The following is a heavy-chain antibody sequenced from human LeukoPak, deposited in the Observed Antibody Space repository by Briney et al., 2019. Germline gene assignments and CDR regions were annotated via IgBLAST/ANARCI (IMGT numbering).Heavy chain of an antibody. CDR3: ARDPGEMATNPTISDY. CDR2: ISSSSYI. CDR1: GFTFSSYS. Sequence: GGSLRLSCAASGFTFSSYSMNWVRQAPGKGLEGVSSISSSSYIYYADSVKGRFTISRDNAKNSLYLQMNSLRAEDTAVYYCARDPGEMATNPTISDYWGQGTLVTVSS. D-gene: IGHD5-24*01. J-gene: IGHJ4*02. V-gene: IGHV3-21*01.